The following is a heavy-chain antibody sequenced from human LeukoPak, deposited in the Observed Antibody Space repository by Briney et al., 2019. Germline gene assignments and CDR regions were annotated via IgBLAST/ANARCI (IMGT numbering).Heavy chain of an antibody. CDR3: AKDRGIISDY. Sequence: GGSLRLSCAASGFTFDDYAMHWVRQAPGKGLEWVAGISWNSGNIGYADSVKGRFTISRDNAKNSLYLQMNSLRAEDTAVYYCAKDRGIISDYWGQGTLVTVSS. CDR2: ISWNSGNI. J-gene: IGHJ4*02. CDR1: GFTFDDYA. V-gene: IGHV3-9*01. D-gene: IGHD3-10*01.